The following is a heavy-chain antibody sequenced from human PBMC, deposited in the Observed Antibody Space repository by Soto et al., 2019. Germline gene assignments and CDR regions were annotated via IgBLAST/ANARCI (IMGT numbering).Heavy chain of an antibody. CDR1: EFSFSSYG. CDR3: ARWWNDEEWVETMDV. CDR2: IYYDGSNE. Sequence: QVQLVESGGGVVQPGRSLRLSCAASEFSFSSYGMHWVRQAPGKGLEWVAVIYYDGSNEYYSDSVKGRFTISRDNSKNTLYLQMNSLRVEDTAVYYCARWWNDEEWVETMDVWGQGTTVTVSS. D-gene: IGHD1-1*01. J-gene: IGHJ6*02. V-gene: IGHV3-33*01.